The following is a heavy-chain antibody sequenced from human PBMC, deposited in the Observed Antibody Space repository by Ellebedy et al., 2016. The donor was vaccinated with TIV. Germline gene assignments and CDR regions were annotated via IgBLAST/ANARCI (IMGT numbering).Heavy chain of an antibody. V-gene: IGHV4-30-2*01. CDR1: NGSISSGRYS. Sequence: SETLSLTXAVSNGSISSGRYSWNWIRQPPGKGLEWIGYIYHSGSTYYNPSLKSRVTISVDRSKNHFSLKLSSVTAADTAVYFCARAMYCSGGDCYDYGMDVWGQGTTVTVSS. CDR3: ARAMYCSGGDCYDYGMDV. CDR2: IYHSGST. D-gene: IGHD2-15*01. J-gene: IGHJ6*02.